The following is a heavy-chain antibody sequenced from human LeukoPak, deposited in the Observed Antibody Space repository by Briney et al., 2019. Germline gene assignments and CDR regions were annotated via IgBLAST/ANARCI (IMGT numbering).Heavy chain of an antibody. J-gene: IGHJ4*02. CDR1: GFTFSSYG. V-gene: IGHV3-30*03. Sequence: PGGSLRLSCAASGFTFSSYGMHWVRQAPGKGLERVAFISYDGSNKYYADSVKGRFAISRDNSKSTLYLHMNSLTTEDTAVYYCTSLGATGFHAFDYWGQGTLVTVSS. D-gene: IGHD1-26*01. CDR3: TSLGATGFHAFDY. CDR2: ISYDGSNK.